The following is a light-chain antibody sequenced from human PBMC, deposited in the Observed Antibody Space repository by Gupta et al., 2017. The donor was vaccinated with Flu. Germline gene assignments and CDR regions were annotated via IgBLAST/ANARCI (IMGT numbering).Light chain of an antibody. CDR1: QSVGAY. CDR3: QQRSNWLIT. Sequence: EIVLTQSPATLSLSPGERATLSCRATQSVGAYLAWYQQKPGQPPRLLIYDSSNRASGIPARFSGSGSGTEFTLTISSLEAEDFAVYYCQQRSNWLITFGQGTRLEIK. V-gene: IGKV3-11*01. J-gene: IGKJ5*01. CDR2: DSS.